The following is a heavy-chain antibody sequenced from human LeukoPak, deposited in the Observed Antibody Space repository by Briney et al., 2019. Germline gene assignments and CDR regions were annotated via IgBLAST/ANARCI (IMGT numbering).Heavy chain of an antibody. CDR3: AQYYYDSSGYSTVDAFDI. Sequence: ASVKVSCKASGYTFTVYYMHWVRQAPGQGLEWMGWINPNSGGTNYAQKFQGRVTMTRDTSISTAYMELSRLRSDDTAVYYCAQYYYDSSGYSTVDAFDIWGQGTMVTVSS. J-gene: IGHJ3*02. CDR1: GYTFTVYY. V-gene: IGHV1-2*02. CDR2: INPNSGGT. D-gene: IGHD3-22*01.